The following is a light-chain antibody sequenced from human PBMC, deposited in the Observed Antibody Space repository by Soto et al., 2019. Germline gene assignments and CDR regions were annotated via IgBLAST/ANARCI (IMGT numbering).Light chain of an antibody. CDR1: QSINSW. CDR3: QQYQSYSQ. J-gene: IGKJ1*01. Sequence: DIQMTQSPSTLSASVGDRVTITCRASQSINSWLAWYQQKSGKAPKLLIYKASSLESGVPSRFSGSGSGTEFTLTITSLQPDDFATYYCQQYQSYSQFGQGTKVEMK. V-gene: IGKV1-5*03. CDR2: KAS.